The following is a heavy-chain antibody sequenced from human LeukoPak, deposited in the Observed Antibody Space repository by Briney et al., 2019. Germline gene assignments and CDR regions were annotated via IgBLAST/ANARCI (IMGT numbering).Heavy chain of an antibody. D-gene: IGHD6-6*01. CDR2: ISAYSGDT. Sequence: GASVKVSCKASVYTFTSYGISWVRQAPGQGVEWMGWISAYSGDTNYAQNLQGRVTMTTDTSTSKAYMEMRSLRSDDTAVYYCATLSSSSWGYYFDYWGQGTLVTVSS. CDR3: ATLSSSSWGYYFDY. CDR1: VYTFTSYG. V-gene: IGHV1-18*01. J-gene: IGHJ4*02.